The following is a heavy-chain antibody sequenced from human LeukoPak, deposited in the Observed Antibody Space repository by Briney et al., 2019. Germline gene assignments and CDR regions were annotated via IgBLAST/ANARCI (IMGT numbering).Heavy chain of an antibody. CDR1: GFTFSSYA. V-gene: IGHV3-30*04. Sequence: GSLRLSCAASGFTFSSYAMHWVRQAPGKGLEWVAVISYDGSNKYYADSVKGRFTISRDNSKNTLYLQMNSLRAEDTAVYYCARDLQPLSSGPLDYWGRGTLVTVSS. CDR3: ARDLQPLSSGPLDY. D-gene: IGHD6-19*01. CDR2: ISYDGSNK. J-gene: IGHJ4*02.